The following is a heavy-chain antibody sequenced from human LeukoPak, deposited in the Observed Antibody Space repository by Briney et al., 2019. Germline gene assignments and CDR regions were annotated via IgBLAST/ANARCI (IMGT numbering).Heavy chain of an antibody. CDR2: ISSSSGTI. D-gene: IGHD3-16*01. CDR1: GFTFSSYS. V-gene: IGHV3-48*02. J-gene: IGHJ4*02. Sequence: PGGSLRLSCAASGFTFSSYSMNWVRQAPGKGLEWVSYISSSSGTIYYADSVKGRFTVSRDNAKNSLYLQMNSLRDEDTAVYYCARGTPAYSRLDYWGQGTLVTVSS. CDR3: ARGTPAYSRLDY.